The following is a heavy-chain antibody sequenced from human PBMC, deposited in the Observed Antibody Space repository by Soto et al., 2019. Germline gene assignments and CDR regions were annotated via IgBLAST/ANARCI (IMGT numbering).Heavy chain of an antibody. Sequence: GSLRPSCTASGFSVSDNYMSWVRQAPAKGLEWVSILPSGGGTYYADSVRGRITVSRVNSQNTLYLQMNSLRAEDTAVYYCARGASDYGDRVDYWGQGTLVTVSS. J-gene: IGHJ4*02. CDR2: LPSGGGT. CDR1: GFSVSDNY. CDR3: ARGASDYGDRVDY. D-gene: IGHD4-17*01. V-gene: IGHV3-53*01.